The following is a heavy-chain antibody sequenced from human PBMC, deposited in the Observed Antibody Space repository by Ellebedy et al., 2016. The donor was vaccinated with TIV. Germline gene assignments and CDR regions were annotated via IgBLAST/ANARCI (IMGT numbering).Heavy chain of an antibody. Sequence: AASVKVSCKASGYPFTSYYMHWVRQAPGQGLEWMGIINPSGGNTTYAQKFQGRVTMTRDTSTSTLHMELSSLRSEDTAVYYSARDQAGAYYYDSGSFSSGYYYMDVWGKGTTVTVSS. CDR1: GYPFTSYY. J-gene: IGHJ6*03. D-gene: IGHD3-10*01. CDR2: INPSGGNT. CDR3: ARDQAGAYYYDSGSFSSGYYYMDV. V-gene: IGHV1-46*01.